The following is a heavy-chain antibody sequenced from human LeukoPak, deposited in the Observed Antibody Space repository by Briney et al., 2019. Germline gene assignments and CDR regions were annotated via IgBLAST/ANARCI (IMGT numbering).Heavy chain of an antibody. D-gene: IGHD2-2*02. Sequence: SETLSLTCTVSGGSISSSSYYWGWIRQPPGKGLEWIGSIYYSGSTYYNPSLKSRVTISVDTSKNQFSLKLSSVTAADTAVYYCARVVPAVIGWFDPWGQGTLVTVSS. CDR3: ARVVPAVIGWFDP. CDR2: IYYSGST. CDR1: GGSISSSSYY. V-gene: IGHV4-39*07. J-gene: IGHJ5*02.